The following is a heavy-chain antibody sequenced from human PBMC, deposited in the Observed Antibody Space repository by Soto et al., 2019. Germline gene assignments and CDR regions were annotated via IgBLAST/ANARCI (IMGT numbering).Heavy chain of an antibody. CDR1: GFTFSSYA. Sequence: EVQLLESGGGLVQPGGSLRLSCAASGFTFSSYAMSWVRQAPGKGLEWVSAISGSGGSTYYADSVKGRFTISRDNPKNTLYLQMTSLRAEDTAVYYCAKDGGIAARVGYFDYWGQGTLVTVAS. CDR3: AKDGGIAARVGYFDY. J-gene: IGHJ4*02. D-gene: IGHD6-6*01. V-gene: IGHV3-23*01. CDR2: ISGSGGST.